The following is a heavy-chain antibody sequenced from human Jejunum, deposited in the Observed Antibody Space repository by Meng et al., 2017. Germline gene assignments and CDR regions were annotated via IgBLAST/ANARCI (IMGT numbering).Heavy chain of an antibody. Sequence: GGSLRLSCAASGFSFGSYVMSWFRQAPGKGLEWFSGISGSGGGTYYADSVKGRFTISRDNSKNTRYLQMNSLRVEDTAVYYCAKDVRVDTEVVRYYYYYGMDVWGQGTTVTVSS. V-gene: IGHV3-23*01. D-gene: IGHD5-18*01. CDR2: ISGSGGGT. J-gene: IGHJ6*02. CDR3: AKDVRVDTEVVRYYYYYGMDV. CDR1: GFSFGSYV.